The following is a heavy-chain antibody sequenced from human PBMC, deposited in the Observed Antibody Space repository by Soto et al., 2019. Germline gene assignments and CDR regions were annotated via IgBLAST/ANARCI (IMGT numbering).Heavy chain of an antibody. CDR1: GFTFSSYG. J-gene: IGHJ5*02. CDR3: ARVAVTTLYPNWFDP. Sequence: PGGSLRLSCAASGFTFSSYGMHWVRQAPGKGLEWVAVIWYDGSNKYYADSVKGRFTISRDNSKNTLYLQMNSLRAEDTAVYYCARVAVTTLYPNWFDPWGQGTLVTVSS. D-gene: IGHD4-4*01. V-gene: IGHV3-33*08. CDR2: IWYDGSNK.